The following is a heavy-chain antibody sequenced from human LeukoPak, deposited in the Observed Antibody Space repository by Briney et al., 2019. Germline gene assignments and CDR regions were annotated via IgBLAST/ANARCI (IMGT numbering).Heavy chain of an antibody. CDR1: DDSITSTNFY. V-gene: IGHV4-39*07. Sequence: ASETLSLTCTVSDDSITSTNFYWVWIRQPPGKGLESIGSVHYSGGTYYNPSLKSRVTMSIDSSKKQFSLRLTSVTAADTAVYYCARDDYDFWSGYHSWWGQGTLVTVSS. D-gene: IGHD3-3*01. CDR2: VHYSGGT. J-gene: IGHJ4*02. CDR3: ARDDYDFWSGYHSW.